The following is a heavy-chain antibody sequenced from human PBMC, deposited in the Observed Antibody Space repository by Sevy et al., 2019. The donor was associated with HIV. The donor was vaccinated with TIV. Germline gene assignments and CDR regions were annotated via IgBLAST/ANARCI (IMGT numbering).Heavy chain of an antibody. V-gene: IGHV3-30-3*01. Sequence: GGSLRLSCAASGFTFRSYAMHWVRQAPGKGLEWVAVISYDGSNKYYADSVKGRFTISRDNSKNTLYLQMNSLRAEDTAVYYCARDIGVAGIDYWGQGTLVTVSS. CDR3: ARDIGVAGIDY. CDR2: ISYDGSNK. CDR1: GFTFRSYA. J-gene: IGHJ4*02. D-gene: IGHD6-19*01.